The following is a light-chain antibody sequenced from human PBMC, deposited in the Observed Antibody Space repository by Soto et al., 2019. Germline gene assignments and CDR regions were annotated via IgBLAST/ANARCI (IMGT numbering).Light chain of an antibody. CDR2: DST. J-gene: IGKJ5*01. CDR1: QSIHTS. V-gene: IGKV3-11*01. Sequence: EIGLTQSPAALSLSPGERATLSCRASQSIHTSLAWYQQKPGQPPRLVVYDSTLRANGVPDRFGGSRSGTEFTLTINNLEPEDFAVYYCQQRTVWPPIPFGQGTRLEIK. CDR3: QQRTVWPPIP.